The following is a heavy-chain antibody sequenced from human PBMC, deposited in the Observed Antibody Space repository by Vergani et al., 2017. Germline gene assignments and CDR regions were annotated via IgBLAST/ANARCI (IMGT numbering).Heavy chain of an antibody. CDR1: FDSIRNLY. CDR2: IHYSENT. J-gene: IGHJ6*03. CDR3: ARTLSYYDFWSGYAGDYYYYYMDV. D-gene: IGHD3-3*01. V-gene: IGHV4-59*11. Sequence: QVQLQESGPGLVKSSETLSLTCSVSFDSIRNLYCNWIRQPPGKGLEWIGSIHYSENTNYNPSLKTRVTISVDTSKNQFSLKLSSVTAADTAVYYCARTLSYYDFWSGYAGDYYYYYMDVWGKGTTVTVSS.